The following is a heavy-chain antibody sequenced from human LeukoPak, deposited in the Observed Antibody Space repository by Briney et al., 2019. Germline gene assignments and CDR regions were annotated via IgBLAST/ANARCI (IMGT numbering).Heavy chain of an antibody. CDR2: IKEDGSEK. V-gene: IGHV3-7*01. CDR1: GFTFSSYS. CDR3: ARDKYCSDDNCDGGSKFDY. Sequence: AGGSLRLSCAASGFTFSSYSMNWVRQAPGKGLEWVANIKEDGSEKNYVDSVKGRFTISRDNAKNSLYLQMNSLRAEDTGVYYCARDKYCSDDNCDGGSKFDYWGQGTLVTVSS. J-gene: IGHJ4*02. D-gene: IGHD2-15*01.